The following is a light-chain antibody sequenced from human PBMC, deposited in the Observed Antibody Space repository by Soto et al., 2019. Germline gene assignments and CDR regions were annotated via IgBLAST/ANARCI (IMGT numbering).Light chain of an antibody. CDR3: QQYGSSGT. Sequence: EIVLTQSPGTLSLSPGERAPLSCRTSPSVSNTYLAWYQQKPGQDPRLLTYSASNRATGIPDRFSGSGSGTDFTLTISRLEPEDLAVYYCQQYGSSGTFGQGTKVDI. J-gene: IGKJ1*01. CDR1: PSVSNTY. CDR2: SAS. V-gene: IGKV3-20*01.